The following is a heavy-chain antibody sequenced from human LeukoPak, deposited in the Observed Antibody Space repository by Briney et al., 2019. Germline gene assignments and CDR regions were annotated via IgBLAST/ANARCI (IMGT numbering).Heavy chain of an antibody. D-gene: IGHD6-13*01. J-gene: IGHJ4*02. Sequence: PSETLSLTCTVSGGSISSGDYYWSWIRQPPGKGLEWIGYIYYSGSTYYNPSLKSLVTISVDTSKNQFSLKLSSVTAADTAVYYCARVVAAAAYFDYWGQGTLVTVSS. CDR2: IYYSGST. CDR1: GGSISSGDYY. CDR3: ARVVAAAAYFDY. V-gene: IGHV4-30-4*01.